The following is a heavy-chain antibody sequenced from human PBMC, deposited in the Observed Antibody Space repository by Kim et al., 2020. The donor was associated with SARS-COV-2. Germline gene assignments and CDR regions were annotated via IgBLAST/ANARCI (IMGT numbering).Heavy chain of an antibody. CDR2: ITTLAGTI. Sequence: GGSLRLSCAASGFTFSNYDLGWIRQAPGKGLEWVAYITTLAGTIYYGDSVKGRFTSSRDNAKNSLYLQMNSLTAEDTAIYYCATDLQGLRGSVFGVVGDWGQGT. CDR1: GFTFSNYD. J-gene: IGHJ4*01. CDR3: ATDLQGLRGSVFGVVGD. V-gene: IGHV3-11*04. D-gene: IGHD2-15*01.